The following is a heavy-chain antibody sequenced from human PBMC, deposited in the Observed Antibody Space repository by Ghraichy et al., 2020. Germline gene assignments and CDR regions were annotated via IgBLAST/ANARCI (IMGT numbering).Heavy chain of an antibody. CDR2: ISAYNGNT. Sequence: ASVKVSCKASGYTFTSYGISWVRQAPRQGLEWMGWISAYNGNTNYAQKLQGRVTMTTDTSTSTAYMELRSLRSDDTAVYYCAKDKGTTVTDYYYYGMDVWCQGTTVTVSS. D-gene: IGHD4-17*01. J-gene: IGHJ6*02. CDR1: GYTFTSYG. CDR3: AKDKGTTVTDYYYYGMDV. V-gene: IGHV1-18*04.